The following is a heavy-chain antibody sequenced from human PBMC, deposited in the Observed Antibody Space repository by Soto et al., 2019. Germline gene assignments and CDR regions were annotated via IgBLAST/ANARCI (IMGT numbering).Heavy chain of an antibody. Sequence: GGPRRLSCAASGCNFNNAWLNLLRQAPGKALDWVGRIRTNTEGGATDYAAPVKGRFTISRDDSINTLSLQLNILKTEDTAVYYCSTDMTVASLNGGRWGEGSLVTVCS. CDR1: GCNFNNAW. CDR2: IRTNTEGGAT. CDR3: STDMTVASLNGGR. J-gene: IGHJ4*02. D-gene: IGHD6-19*01. V-gene: IGHV3-15*07.